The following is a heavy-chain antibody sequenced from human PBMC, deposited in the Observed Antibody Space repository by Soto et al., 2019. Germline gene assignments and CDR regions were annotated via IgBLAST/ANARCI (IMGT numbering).Heavy chain of an antibody. V-gene: IGHV3-23*01. CDR1: GIKFSHYE. J-gene: IGHJ6*02. CDR2: ISGSGGST. Sequence: PEGSLGPSCAASGIKFSHYEIGWESEVQGKGVEWVSAISGSGGSTSYADSVKGRFTISRDNSKTPLYLQMNSLRAEDTALYFCPKSPPRSSVTTKIFFFFAIDVWGQWTTDT. CDR3: PKSPPRSSVTTKIFFFFAIDV. D-gene: IGHD4-17*01.